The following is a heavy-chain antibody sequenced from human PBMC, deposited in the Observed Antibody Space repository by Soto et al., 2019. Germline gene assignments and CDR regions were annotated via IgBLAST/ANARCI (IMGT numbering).Heavy chain of an antibody. CDR2: ISGSGGST. D-gene: IGHD3-22*01. Sequence: GSLRLSCAASGVTFSSYAMSWVRQAPGKGLEWVSAISGSGGSTYYADSVKGRFTISRDNSKNTLYLQMNSLRAEDTAVYYCAKAHYDPLTSWFDPWGQGTLATVSS. J-gene: IGHJ5*02. CDR1: GVTFSSYA. CDR3: AKAHYDPLTSWFDP. V-gene: IGHV3-23*01.